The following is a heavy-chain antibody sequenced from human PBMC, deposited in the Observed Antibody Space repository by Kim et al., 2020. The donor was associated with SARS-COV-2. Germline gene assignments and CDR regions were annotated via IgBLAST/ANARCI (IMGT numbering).Heavy chain of an antibody. J-gene: IGHJ4*02. Sequence: GGSLRLSCAASGFTFSSYWMHWVRQAPGKGLVWVSRINSDGSSTSYADSVKGRFTISRDNAKNTLYLQMNSLRAEDTAVYYCARGGTVHSSWGRLDYWGQGTLVTVSS. CDR2: INSDGSST. D-gene: IGHD6-13*01. CDR3: ARGGTVHSSWGRLDY. V-gene: IGHV3-74*01. CDR1: GFTFSSYW.